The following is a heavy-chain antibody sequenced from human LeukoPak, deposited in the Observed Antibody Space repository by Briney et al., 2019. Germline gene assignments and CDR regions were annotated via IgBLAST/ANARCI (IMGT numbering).Heavy chain of an antibody. CDR2: ISGNSDST. V-gene: IGHV3-23*01. J-gene: IGHJ3*02. CDR3: AKEVTTDPPDAFDI. D-gene: IGHD1-14*01. CDR1: GFTFGIYA. Sequence: PGGSLRLSCAASGFTFGIYAVSWVRQAPGRGLEWVSVISGNSDSTHYADSVKGRFTISRDNSKNTLYLQMNSLRAEDTAVYYCAKEVTTDPPDAFDIWGQGTMVTVSS.